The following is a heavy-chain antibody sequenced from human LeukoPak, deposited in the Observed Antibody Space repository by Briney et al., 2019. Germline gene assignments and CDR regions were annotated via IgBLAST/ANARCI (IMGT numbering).Heavy chain of an antibody. CDR1: GGSISSSSYY. Sequence: PSETLSLTCTVSGGSISSSSYYWGWIRQPPGKGLEWIGYIYYSGSTNYNPSLKSRVTISVDTSKNQFSLKLSSVTAADTAVYYCARWKSANYYDYWGQGTLVTVSS. D-gene: IGHD4/OR15-4a*01. J-gene: IGHJ4*02. V-gene: IGHV4-61*05. CDR3: ARWKSANYYDY. CDR2: IYYSGST.